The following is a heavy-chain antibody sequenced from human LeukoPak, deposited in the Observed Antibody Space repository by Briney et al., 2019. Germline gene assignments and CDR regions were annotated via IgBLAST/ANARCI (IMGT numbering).Heavy chain of an antibody. J-gene: IGHJ4*02. CDR2: INPNSGGT. Sequence: GASVKVSCKASGYTFTDYYMHWVRQAPGQGLEWMGWINPNSGGTNYAQKFQGRVTMTRDKSISTAYLQWSSLKASDTAMYYCARKQVGATGSFDYWGQGTLVTVSS. D-gene: IGHD1-26*01. CDR1: GYTFTDYY. CDR3: ARKQVGATGSFDY. V-gene: IGHV1-2*02.